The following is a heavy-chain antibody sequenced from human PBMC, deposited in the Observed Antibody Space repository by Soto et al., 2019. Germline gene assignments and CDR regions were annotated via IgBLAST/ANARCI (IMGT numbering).Heavy chain of an antibody. CDR2: IYPGDSDT. Sequence: GESLKISCKGSGYSFTSYWIGWVRQMPGKGLEWMGIIYPGDSDTRYSPSFQGQVTISADKSISTAYLQWSSLKASDTVMYYCARHYCSSTSCYPVYYYYYGMDVWGQGTTVTVS. CDR3: ARHYCSSTSCYPVYYYYYGMDV. V-gene: IGHV5-51*01. D-gene: IGHD2-2*01. J-gene: IGHJ6*02. CDR1: GYSFTSYW.